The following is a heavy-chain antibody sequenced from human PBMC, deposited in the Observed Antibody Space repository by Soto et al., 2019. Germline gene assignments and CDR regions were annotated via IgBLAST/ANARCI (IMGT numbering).Heavy chain of an antibody. D-gene: IGHD6-19*01. Sequence: SETLSLTCTVSGGSISSSSYYWGWIRQPPGKGLEWIGSIYYSGGTYYNPSLKSRVNISVDTSKNQFSLKLSSVTAADTAVYYCARHLRGLSIAVAGTVPYYYYGMDVWGQGTTVTVSS. CDR2: IYYSGGT. CDR3: ARHLRGLSIAVAGTVPYYYYGMDV. V-gene: IGHV4-39*01. J-gene: IGHJ6*02. CDR1: GGSISSSSYY.